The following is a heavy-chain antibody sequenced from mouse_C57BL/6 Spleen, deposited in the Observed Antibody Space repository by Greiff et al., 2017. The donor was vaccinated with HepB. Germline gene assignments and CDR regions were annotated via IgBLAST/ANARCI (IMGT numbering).Heavy chain of an antibody. J-gene: IGHJ2*01. V-gene: IGHV1-26*01. CDR2: INPNNGGT. CDR3: ADYGKGY. CDR1: GYTFTDYY. Sequence: EVQLQQSGPELVKPGASVKISCKASGYTFTDYYMNWVKQSHGKSLEWIGDINPNNGGTSYNQKFKGKATLTVDKSSSTAYMELRSLTSEDSAVYCCADYGKGYWGQGTTLTVSS. D-gene: IGHD1-1*01.